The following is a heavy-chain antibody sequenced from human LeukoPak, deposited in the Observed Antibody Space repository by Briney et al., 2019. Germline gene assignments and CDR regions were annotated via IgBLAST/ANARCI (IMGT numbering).Heavy chain of an antibody. CDR2: INPNSGGT. CDR1: GYTFTGYY. V-gene: IGHV1-2*02. D-gene: IGHD3-22*01. J-gene: IGHJ4*02. CDR3: ARGGYYYDSSGYYSDFDY. Sequence: ASVKVSCKASGYTFTGYYMHWVRPAPGQGLEWMGWINPNSGGTNYAQKFQGRVTMTRDTSISTAYMELSRLRSDDTAVYYCARGGYYYDSSGYYSDFDYWGQGTLVTVSS.